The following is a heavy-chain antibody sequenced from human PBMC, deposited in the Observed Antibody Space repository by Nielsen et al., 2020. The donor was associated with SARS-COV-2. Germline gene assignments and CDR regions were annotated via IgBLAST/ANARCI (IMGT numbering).Heavy chain of an antibody. Sequence: SLKISCAASGFTFSSYGMHWVRQAPGKGLEWVAVISYDGSNKYYADSVKGRFTISRDNSKNTLYLQMNSLRAEDTAVYYCAKASPDGMDVWGQGTTVTVSS. V-gene: IGHV3-30*18. J-gene: IGHJ6*02. CDR3: AKASPDGMDV. CDR2: ISYDGSNK. CDR1: GFTFSSYG.